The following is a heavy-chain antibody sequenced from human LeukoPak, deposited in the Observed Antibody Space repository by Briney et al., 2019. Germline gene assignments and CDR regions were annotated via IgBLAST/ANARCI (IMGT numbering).Heavy chain of an antibody. CDR1: GGSFSGYY. D-gene: IGHD6-13*01. J-gene: IGHJ5*02. V-gene: IGHV4-34*01. CDR3: ARGTDRGAAAGSPTRFDP. CDR2: IYYSGST. Sequence: SETLSLTCAVYGGSFSGYYWGWIRQPPGKGLEWIGSIYYSGSTYYNPSLKSRVTISVDTSKNQFSLKLSSVTAADTAVYYCARGTDRGAAAGSPTRFDPWGQGTLVTVSS.